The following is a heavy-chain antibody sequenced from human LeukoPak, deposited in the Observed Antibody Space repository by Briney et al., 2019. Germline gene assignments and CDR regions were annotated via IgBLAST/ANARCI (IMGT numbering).Heavy chain of an antibody. CDR2: IYHSGST. Sequence: NASGTLSLTCAVSGGSISSSNWWSWVRQPPGKGLEWIGEIYHSGSTNYNPSLKSRVTISVDKSKNQFSPKLSSVTAADTAVYYCASPVGEQQPTNWGQGTLVTVSS. D-gene: IGHD6-13*01. CDR1: GGSISSSNW. J-gene: IGHJ4*02. V-gene: IGHV4-4*02. CDR3: ASPVGEQQPTN.